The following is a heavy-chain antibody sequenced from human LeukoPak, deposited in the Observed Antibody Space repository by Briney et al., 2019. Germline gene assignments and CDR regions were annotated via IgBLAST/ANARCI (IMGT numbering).Heavy chain of an antibody. Sequence: GASVTVSCKASGYTFTGYYMHWVRQAPGQGLEWMGWINPNSGGTNYAQKFQGRVTMTRDTSISTAYMELSRLRSDDTAVYYCARGSKIAARRGYFDYWGQGTLVTVSS. J-gene: IGHJ4*02. CDR3: ARGSKIAARRGYFDY. CDR1: GYTFTGYY. V-gene: IGHV1-2*02. D-gene: IGHD6-6*01. CDR2: INPNSGGT.